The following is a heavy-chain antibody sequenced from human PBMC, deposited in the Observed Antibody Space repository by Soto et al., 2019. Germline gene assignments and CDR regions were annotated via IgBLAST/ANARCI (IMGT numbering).Heavy chain of an antibody. Sequence: ASVKVSCKASGYSFTSYAMYWVRQAPGQGLEWMGWISAYNGNTNYAQKLQGRFTISKDDSRNTLFLQMNSLRAEDTAVYYCARSQLRRPVLDSWGQGTLVTVSS. CDR1: GYSFTSYA. CDR2: ISAYNGNT. D-gene: IGHD3-3*01. J-gene: IGHJ4*02. V-gene: IGHV1-18*01. CDR3: ARSQLRRPVLDS.